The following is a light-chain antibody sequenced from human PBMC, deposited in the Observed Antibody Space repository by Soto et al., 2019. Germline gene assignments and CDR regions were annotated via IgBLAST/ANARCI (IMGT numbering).Light chain of an antibody. V-gene: IGKV3-20*01. CDR1: HSVSSSY. J-gene: IGKJ4*01. CDR3: QQYGNSPRT. CDR2: GAS. Sequence: EIVLAQSPGTLSFSPGDRATLSCRASHSVSSSYLAWYQQKPGQAPRLLIHGASSKATGIPDRFSGSGSGTDFTLTISRLEPEDFAVYYCQQYGNSPRTFGGGTKVDIK.